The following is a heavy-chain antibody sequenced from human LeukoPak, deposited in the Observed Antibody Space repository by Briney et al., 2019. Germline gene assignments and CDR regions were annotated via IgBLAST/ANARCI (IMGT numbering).Heavy chain of an antibody. D-gene: IGHD3-3*01. Sequence: GESLKISCKGSGYSFTSYWIGWVRQMPGKGLEWMGIIYPGDSDTRYSPSFQGQATISADKSISTAYLQWSSLKASDTAMYYCARLRRITIFGVATDFDYWGQGTLVTVSS. V-gene: IGHV5-51*01. J-gene: IGHJ4*02. CDR1: GYSFTSYW. CDR2: IYPGDSDT. CDR3: ARLRRITIFGVATDFDY.